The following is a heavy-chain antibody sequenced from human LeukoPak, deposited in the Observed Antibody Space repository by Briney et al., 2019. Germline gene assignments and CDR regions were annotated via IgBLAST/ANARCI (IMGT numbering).Heavy chain of an antibody. CDR2: IIPILGIA. D-gene: IGHD2-2*01. V-gene: IGHV1-69*04. Sequence: SVKVSCKASGGTFSSYAISWVRQAPGQGLEWMGRIIPILGIANYAQKFQGRVTTTADKSTSTAYMELSSLRSEDTVVYYCARGSGYCSSTSCLWDYYYYYGMDVWGQGTTVTVSS. J-gene: IGHJ6*02. CDR3: ARGSGYCSSTSCLWDYYYYYGMDV. CDR1: GGTFSSYA.